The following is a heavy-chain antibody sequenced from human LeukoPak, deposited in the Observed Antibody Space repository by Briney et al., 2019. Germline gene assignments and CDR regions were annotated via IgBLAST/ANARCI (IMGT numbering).Heavy chain of an antibody. CDR3: ARLGFGYISNSYYYYMDV. Sequence: PSETLSLTSTVSGGSISPYYWTWIRQAPGKGLEYIAYIHSSGSTNYIPSLKSRVTISVDTSKNHFSLEMRSVTAADTAVYYCARLGFGYISNSYYYYMDVWGKGTTVTVSS. D-gene: IGHD5-24*01. CDR2: IHSSGST. V-gene: IGHV4-59*08. CDR1: GGSISPYY. J-gene: IGHJ6*03.